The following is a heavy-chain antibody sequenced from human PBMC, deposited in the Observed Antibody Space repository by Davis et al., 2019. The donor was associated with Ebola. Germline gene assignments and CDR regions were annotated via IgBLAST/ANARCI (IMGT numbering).Heavy chain of an antibody. CDR1: SGSFNSYY. Sequence: MPSETLSLTCAVYSGSFNSYYWTWIRQPPGKGLEWIGEIKHSGGTTYNPSLKSRVTISVDTSKNQFSLKMSSVTAADTAVYYCARSYFGLGASVYYYYNMDVWGNGTTVIVSS. V-gene: IGHV4-34*01. D-gene: IGHD3-10*01. CDR2: IKHSGGT. J-gene: IGHJ6*03. CDR3: ARSYFGLGASVYYYYNMDV.